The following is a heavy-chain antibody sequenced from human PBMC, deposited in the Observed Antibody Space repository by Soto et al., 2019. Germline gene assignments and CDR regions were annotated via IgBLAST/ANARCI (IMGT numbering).Heavy chain of an antibody. CDR1: GFTFSSYG. V-gene: IGHV3-30*18. CDR2: ISYDGSNK. J-gene: IGHJ3*02. CDR3: AKDRYYDYVWGSYHHDAFDI. D-gene: IGHD3-16*02. Sequence: GGSLRLSCAASGFTFSSYGMHWVRQAPGKGLEWVAVISYDGSNKYYADSVKGRFTISRDNSKNTLYLQMNSLRAEDTAVYYCAKDRYYDYVWGSYHHDAFDIWGQGTMVTVSS.